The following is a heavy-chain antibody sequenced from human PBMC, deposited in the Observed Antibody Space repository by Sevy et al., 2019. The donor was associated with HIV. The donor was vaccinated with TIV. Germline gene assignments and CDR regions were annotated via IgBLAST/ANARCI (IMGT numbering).Heavy chain of an antibody. Sequence: GGSLRLSCAASGFTFSSYSMNWVRQAPGKGLEWVSSISGISNYIYYADSMKGRFTASRDNDRNSLYLQMNSLRAEDTTVYYCARNNCSITNCYMGDVFDIWGQGTMVTVSS. J-gene: IGHJ3*02. V-gene: IGHV3-21*01. D-gene: IGHD2-2*02. CDR2: ISGISNYI. CDR3: ARNNCSITNCYMGDVFDI. CDR1: GFTFSSYS.